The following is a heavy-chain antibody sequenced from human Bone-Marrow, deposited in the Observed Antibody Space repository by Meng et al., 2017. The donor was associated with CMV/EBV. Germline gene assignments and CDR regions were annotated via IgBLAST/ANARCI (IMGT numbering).Heavy chain of an antibody. V-gene: IGHV3-23*01. CDR1: GFTFSSYA. Sequence: GESLKISCAASGFTFSSYAMSWVRQAPGKGLEWVSGISDRTYYADSVRCRFTISRDNSKNTQYLQMNSLRAEDTAVYYGARGKNSGGYRCSFDYWGQGTVVTVSS. CDR3: ARGKNSGGYRCSFDY. CDR2: ISDRT. J-gene: IGHJ4*02. D-gene: IGHD1-26*01.